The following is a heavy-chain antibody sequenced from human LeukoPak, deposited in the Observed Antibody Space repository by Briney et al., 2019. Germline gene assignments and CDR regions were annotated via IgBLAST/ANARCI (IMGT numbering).Heavy chain of an antibody. CDR1: GFTFSSYS. V-gene: IGHV3-48*02. CDR3: ARDCEYAFDI. CDR2: TRSSPSAI. J-gene: IGHJ3*02. Sequence: PGGSLRLSCAASGFTFSSYSMNWVRQAPGKGLEWVSYTRSSPSAISYVDSVRGRFTISRDDAKNSLYLQMNSLRDEDTAVYYCARDCEYAFDIWGQGTMVTVSS.